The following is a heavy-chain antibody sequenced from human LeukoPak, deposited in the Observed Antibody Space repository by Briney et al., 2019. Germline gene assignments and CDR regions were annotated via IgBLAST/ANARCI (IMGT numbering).Heavy chain of an antibody. J-gene: IGHJ5*01. D-gene: IGHD6-19*01. CDR1: GFTFSNAW. V-gene: IGHV3-23*01. Sequence: GGSLRLSCAASGFTFSNAWMSWVRQAPGKGLEWVSATSGSGDRTWYTDSVKGRFTISRDNSKNTLYLQMNSLRDEDTAVYYCTSASYSSGWYNFWGHGTLVTVSS. CDR3: TSASYSSGWYNF. CDR2: TSGSGDRT.